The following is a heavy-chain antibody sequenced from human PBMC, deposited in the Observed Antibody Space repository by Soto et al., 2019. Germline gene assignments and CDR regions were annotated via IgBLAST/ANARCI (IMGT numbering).Heavy chain of an antibody. V-gene: IGHV1-24*01. Sequence: ASVKVSCKVSGYTLTELSMHWVRQAPGKGLEWMGGFDPEDGETTYAQKFQGRVTMTEDTSTDTAYMELSSLRSEDTAVYYCATPGYCSGGSCYKGAAAFDIWGQGTMVTVSS. CDR1: GYTLTELS. CDR3: ATPGYCSGGSCYKGAAAFDI. J-gene: IGHJ3*02. D-gene: IGHD2-15*01. CDR2: FDPEDGET.